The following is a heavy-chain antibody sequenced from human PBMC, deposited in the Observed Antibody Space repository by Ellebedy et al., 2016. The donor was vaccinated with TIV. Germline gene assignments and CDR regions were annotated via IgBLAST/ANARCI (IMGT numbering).Heavy chain of an antibody. CDR1: GFTFSTYD. CDR2: IGPAGDT. J-gene: IGHJ4*02. Sequence: GESLKISCAASGFTFSTYDMHWVRQATGRGLEWVSAIGPAGDTYYPGSVKGRFTISSENAKNSLYLQMNSLRAGDTAVYYCARGFDYGSGSAFDYWGQGTLVTVSS. D-gene: IGHD3-10*01. CDR3: ARGFDYGSGSAFDY. V-gene: IGHV3-13*01.